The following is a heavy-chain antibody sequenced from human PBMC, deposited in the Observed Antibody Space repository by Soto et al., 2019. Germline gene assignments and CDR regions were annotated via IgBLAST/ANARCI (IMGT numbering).Heavy chain of an antibody. CDR1: GGSISSSSYY. D-gene: IGHD5-18*01. CDR3: ARREEYSSEQDY. CDR2: IYYSGST. Sequence: SETLSLTCTVSGGSISSSSYYWGWIRQPPGKGLEWIGSIYYSGSTYYNPSLKSRVTISVDTSKNQFSLKLSSVTAADTAVYYCARREEYSSEQDYWGQGTLVTVSS. J-gene: IGHJ4*02. V-gene: IGHV4-39*01.